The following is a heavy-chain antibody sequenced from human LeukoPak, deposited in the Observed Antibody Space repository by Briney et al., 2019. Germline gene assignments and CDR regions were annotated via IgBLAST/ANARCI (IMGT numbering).Heavy chain of an antibody. J-gene: IGHJ4*02. CDR2: ISYDGSNK. V-gene: IGHV3-30-3*01. Sequence: PGGSLRLSCAASGFTFSSYAMHWVRQAPGKGLEWVAVISYDGSNKYYADSVKGRFTISRDNSKNTLHLQMNSLRAEDTAVYYCARESVDIVANYFDYWGQGTLVTVSS. CDR3: ARESVDIVANYFDY. D-gene: IGHD5-12*01. CDR1: GFTFSSYA.